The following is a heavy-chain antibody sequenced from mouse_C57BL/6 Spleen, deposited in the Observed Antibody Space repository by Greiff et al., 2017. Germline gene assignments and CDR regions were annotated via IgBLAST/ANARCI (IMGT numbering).Heavy chain of an antibody. CDR3: ARHTGTGDYFDY. Sequence: EVQVVESGGDLVKPGGSLKLSCAASGFTFSSYGMSWVRQTPDKRLEWVATISSGGSYTYYPDSVKGRFTISRDNAKNTLYLQMSSLKSEDTAMYYCARHTGTGDYFDYWGQGTTLTVSS. J-gene: IGHJ2*01. D-gene: IGHD4-1*01. V-gene: IGHV5-6*01. CDR1: GFTFSSYG. CDR2: ISSGGSYT.